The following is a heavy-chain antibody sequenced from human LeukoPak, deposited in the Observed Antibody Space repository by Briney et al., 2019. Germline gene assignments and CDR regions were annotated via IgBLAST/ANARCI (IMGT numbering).Heavy chain of an antibody. D-gene: IGHD5-18*01. V-gene: IGHV3-30-3*01. CDR3: ARDRYSYGYTDFDY. CDR2: ISYDGSNK. J-gene: IGHJ4*02. Sequence: SGGSLRLSCAASGFTFSSYAMHWVRQVPGKGLEWVAVISYDGSNKYYAGSVKGRFTISRDNSKNTLYLQMSSLRAEDTAVYYCARDRYSYGYTDFDYWGQGTLVTVSS. CDR1: GFTFSSYA.